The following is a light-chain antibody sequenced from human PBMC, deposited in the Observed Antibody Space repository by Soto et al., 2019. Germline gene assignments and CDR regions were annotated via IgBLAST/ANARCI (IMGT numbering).Light chain of an antibody. CDR3: QQYGSSGT. V-gene: IGKV3-20*01. CDR2: GAS. Sequence: EIVLTQSLGTLSLYPGERATLSCRASQSVSSNLAWYQQKPGQAPRLLIYGASTRATGIPDRFSGSGSGTDFTLTISRREPEDFAVYYCQQYGSSGTFGQGTKVDIK. J-gene: IGKJ1*01. CDR1: QSVSSN.